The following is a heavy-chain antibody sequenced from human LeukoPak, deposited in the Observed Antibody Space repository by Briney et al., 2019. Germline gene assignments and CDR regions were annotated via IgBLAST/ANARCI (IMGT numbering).Heavy chain of an antibody. D-gene: IGHD3-22*01. V-gene: IGHV4-59*01. CDR2: MSDSGQT. CDR3: ARITGYFDSGGSYYWGFFDY. Sequence: PSEALSLTCSVSGVSMANDRWTWIRQAPGKGLEWIGYMSDSGQTNYNPSLRSRATVSVDTSKRQCSLRLTSVTSADTAVYYCARITGYFDSGGSYYWGFFDYWGQGSLVTVSS. J-gene: IGHJ4*02. CDR1: GVSMANDR.